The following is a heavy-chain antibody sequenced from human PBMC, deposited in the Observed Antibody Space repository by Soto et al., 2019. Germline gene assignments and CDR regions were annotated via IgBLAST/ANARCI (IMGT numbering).Heavy chain of an antibody. V-gene: IGHV3-30*04. CDR1: GLTFSSYA. CDR2: ISYDGSNK. J-gene: IGHJ6*02. Sequence: GGSLRHSCAASGLTFSSYAMRWVRQATGKGLEWVAVISYDGSNKYYADSVKGRFTISRDNSKNTLYLQMNSLRAEDTAVYYCAKAGHPGYAYYGMDVWGQGTTVTVSS. CDR3: AKAGHPGYAYYGMDV. D-gene: IGHD2-15*01.